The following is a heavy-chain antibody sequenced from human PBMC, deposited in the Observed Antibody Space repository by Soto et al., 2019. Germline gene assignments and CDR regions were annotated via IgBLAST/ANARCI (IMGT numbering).Heavy chain of an antibody. Sequence: QVQLVESGGGVVQPGRSLRLSCAASGFTFSTYAMHWVRQAPGKGLEWVALISYDGNKKYYADSVTGRFTISRDNSKNTVYLQMTSLRAEDTAVYFCARDLGIPVAGTFFDYWGQGTLVTVSA. V-gene: IGHV3-30-3*01. J-gene: IGHJ4*02. D-gene: IGHD6-19*01. CDR1: GFTFSTYA. CDR2: ISYDGNKK. CDR3: ARDLGIPVAGTFFDY.